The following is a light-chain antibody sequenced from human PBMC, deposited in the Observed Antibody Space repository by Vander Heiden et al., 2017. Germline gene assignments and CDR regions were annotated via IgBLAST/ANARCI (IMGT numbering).Light chain of an antibody. CDR2: GAS. V-gene: IGKV1-16*01. J-gene: IGKJ5*01. CDR3: QQYDTFPTT. Sequence: DIQPTQPTSSLPASVGDRLTITCRASQGINPVLGWFQQKPVIAPKSLVYGASTLQSGVPSRFSGSGSGTYFTLTISSLQPEDFATYYCQQYDTFPTTFGQGTRLEIK. CDR1: QGINPV.